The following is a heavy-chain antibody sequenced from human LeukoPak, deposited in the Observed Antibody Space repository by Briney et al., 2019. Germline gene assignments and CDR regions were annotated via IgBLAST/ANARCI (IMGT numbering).Heavy chain of an antibody. J-gene: IGHJ4*02. CDR2: ISYDGSNK. Sequence: PGGSLRLSCAASGFTFSSYAMHWVRQAPGKGLEWVAVISYDGSNKYYADSVKGRLTISRDNSKNTLYLQMNSLRAEDTAVYYCARPADVLRFLEWLPIDYWGQGTLVTVSS. CDR1: GFTFSSYA. CDR3: ARPADVLRFLEWLPIDY. D-gene: IGHD3-3*01. V-gene: IGHV3-30-3*01.